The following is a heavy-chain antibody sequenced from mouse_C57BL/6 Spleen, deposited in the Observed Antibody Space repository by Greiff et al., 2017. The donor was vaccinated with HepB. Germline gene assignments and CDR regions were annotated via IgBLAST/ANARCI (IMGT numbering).Heavy chain of an antibody. J-gene: IGHJ4*01. Sequence: EVMLVESGGGLVQPKGSLKLSCAASGFSFNTYAMNWVRQAPGKGLEWVARIRSKSNNYATYYADSVKDRFTISRDDSESMLYLQMNNLKTEDTAMYYCVRQISYAMDYWGQGTSVTVSS. CDR1: GFSFNTYA. CDR2: IRSKSNNYAT. V-gene: IGHV10-1*01. CDR3: VRQISYAMDY.